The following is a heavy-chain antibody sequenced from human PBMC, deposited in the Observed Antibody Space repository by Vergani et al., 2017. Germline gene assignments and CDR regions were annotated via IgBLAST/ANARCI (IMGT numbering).Heavy chain of an antibody. V-gene: IGHV1-69*01. CDR2: IIPIFGTA. CDR1: GGTFSSYA. D-gene: IGHD4-17*01. Sequence: QVQLVQSGAEVKKPGSSVKVSCKASGGTFSSYAISWVRQAPGQGLEWMGGIIPIFGTANYAQKFQGRVTITADESTSTAYMELSSLRSEDTAVYYCARARFPDEYGDYVEGFFDYWGQGTLVTVSS. CDR3: ARARFPDEYGDYVEGFFDY. J-gene: IGHJ4*02.